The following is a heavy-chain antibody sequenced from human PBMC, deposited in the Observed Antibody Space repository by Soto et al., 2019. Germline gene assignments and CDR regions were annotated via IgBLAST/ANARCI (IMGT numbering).Heavy chain of an antibody. J-gene: IGHJ6*03. Sequence: GGSLRLSCAASGFTFSSYWMHWVRQAPGKGLVWVSRINSDGGSTSYADSVKGRFTISRDNAKNTLYLQWSSLKASDTAMYYCARLFSSTVEYSGYDVRRYYYYYMDVWGKGTTVTVSS. V-gene: IGHV3-74*01. D-gene: IGHD5-12*01. CDR1: GFTFSSYW. CDR3: ARLFSSTVEYSGYDVRRYYYYYMDV. CDR2: INSDGGST.